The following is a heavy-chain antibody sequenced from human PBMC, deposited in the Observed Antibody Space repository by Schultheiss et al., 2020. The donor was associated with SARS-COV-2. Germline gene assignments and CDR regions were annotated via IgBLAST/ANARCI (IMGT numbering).Heavy chain of an antibody. CDR3: ARDRYASSGWYFDY. CDR2: ISSSGSTI. D-gene: IGHD6-19*01. J-gene: IGHJ4*02. V-gene: IGHV3-48*03. CDR1: GFTFSSYE. Sequence: GGSLRLSCAASGFTFSSYEMNWVRQAPGKGLEWVSYISSSGSTIYYADSVKGRFTISRDNAKNSLYLQMNSLRAKDTAVYYCARDRYASSGWYFDYWGQGTLVTGSS.